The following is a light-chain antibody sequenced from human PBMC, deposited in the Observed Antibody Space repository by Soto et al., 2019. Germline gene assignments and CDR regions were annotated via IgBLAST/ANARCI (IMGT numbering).Light chain of an antibody. CDR2: DTT. V-gene: IGLV7-46*01. CDR1: TGAVTNGHY. Sequence: QSVVTQDASLTVSPGGTVTLTCGSSTGAVTNGHYPYWFQQKPGQAPRTLIYDTTNRHSWTPARFSGSLLGGKAALTLSGAQTEDEAEYYCLLSYNGPYVFGTGTKVTVL. CDR3: LLSYNGPYV. J-gene: IGLJ1*01.